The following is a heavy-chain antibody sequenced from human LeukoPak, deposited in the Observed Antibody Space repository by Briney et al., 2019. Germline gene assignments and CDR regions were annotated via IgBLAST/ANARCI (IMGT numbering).Heavy chain of an antibody. Sequence: EASVKVSCKASGYTFTSYAMHWVRQAPGQRLEWMGWINAGNGNTKYSQEFQGRVTITRDTSASTAYMELSSLRSEDMAVYYCARADSSSWFNYFDYWGQGTLVTVSS. D-gene: IGHD6-13*01. CDR2: INAGNGNT. CDR1: GYTFTSYA. J-gene: IGHJ4*02. V-gene: IGHV1-3*03. CDR3: ARADSSSWFNYFDY.